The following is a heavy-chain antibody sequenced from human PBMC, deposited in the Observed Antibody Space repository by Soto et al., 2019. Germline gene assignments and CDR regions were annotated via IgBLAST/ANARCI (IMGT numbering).Heavy chain of an antibody. J-gene: IGHJ4*02. Sequence: GGSLRLSCAASGFTFSSYAMSWGRQAPGKGLEWVSAISGHGGNTYYADFVKGRFSISRDNSESTLYLQMNSLRAEDTAVYYCAKDVVSFIASGGQYFDYWGQGVLVTVSS. CDR1: GFTFSSYA. V-gene: IGHV3-23*01. CDR3: AKDVVSFIASGGQYFDY. D-gene: IGHD6-13*01. CDR2: ISGHGGNT.